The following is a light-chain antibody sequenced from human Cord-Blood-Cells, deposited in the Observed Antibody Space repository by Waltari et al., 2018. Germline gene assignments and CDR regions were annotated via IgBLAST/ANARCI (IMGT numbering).Light chain of an antibody. CDR3: SSYTSSSVWV. CDR2: DVS. Sequence: QSALTQPASVSGSPGQSITISCTGTSSDVGGYNYVSWYQQHPGKAPKLMIYDVSKRPSGVSNRFSGSKSGNTASRTISGLQAEDEADYYCSSYTSSSVWVFGGGTKLTVL. V-gene: IGLV2-14*01. J-gene: IGLJ3*02. CDR1: SSDVGGYNY.